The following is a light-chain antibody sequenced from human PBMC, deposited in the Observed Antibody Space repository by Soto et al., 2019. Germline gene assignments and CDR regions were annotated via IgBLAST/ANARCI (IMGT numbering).Light chain of an antibody. CDR1: SSDVGSYNR. CDR2: EVS. CDR3: SSYTSSSTLV. Sequence: QSALTQPPSVSGSPGQSVTISCTGTSSDVGSYNRVSWYQQPPGTAPKLMIHEVSNRPSGVPDRFSGYKSGNTASLTSSGLQAEDEADYYCSSYTSSSTLVFGGGTKLTVL. J-gene: IGLJ2*01. V-gene: IGLV2-18*02.